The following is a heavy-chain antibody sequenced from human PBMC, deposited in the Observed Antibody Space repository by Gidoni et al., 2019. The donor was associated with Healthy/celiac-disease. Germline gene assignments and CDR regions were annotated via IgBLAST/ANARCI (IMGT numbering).Heavy chain of an antibody. Sequence: QVQLVESGGGVVQPGRSLRLSCAASGFTFTSYGMHWVRQAPGKGLEWVAVISYDGSNKYYADSVKGRFTISRDNSKNTLYLQMNSLRAEDTAVYYCAKVLRYSRRQGGVDYWGQGTLVTVSS. D-gene: IGHD2-21*01. J-gene: IGHJ4*02. CDR1: GFTFTSYG. V-gene: IGHV3-30*18. CDR2: ISYDGSNK. CDR3: AKVLRYSRRQGGVDY.